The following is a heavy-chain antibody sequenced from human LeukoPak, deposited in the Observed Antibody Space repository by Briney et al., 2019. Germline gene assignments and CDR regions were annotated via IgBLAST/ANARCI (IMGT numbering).Heavy chain of an antibody. J-gene: IGHJ4*02. Sequence: SQTLSLTCTVSGGSISSGGYYWSWIRQPPGKGLEWIGEINHSGSTNYNPSLKSRVTISVDTSKNQFSLKLSSVTAADTAVYYCARNRNRYYYGSGSSFLDYWGQGTLVTVSS. D-gene: IGHD3-10*01. CDR3: ARNRNRYYYGSGSSFLDY. CDR2: INHSGST. CDR1: GGSISSGGYY. V-gene: IGHV4-30-2*01.